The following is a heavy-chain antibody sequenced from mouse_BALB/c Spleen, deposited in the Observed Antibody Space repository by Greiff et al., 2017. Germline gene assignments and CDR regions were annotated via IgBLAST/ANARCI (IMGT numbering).Heavy chain of an antibody. Sequence: VQLQQSGPELVKPGASVRISCKASGYTFTSYYIHWVKQRPGQGLEWIGWIYPGNVNTKYNEKFKGKATLTADKSSSTAYMQLSSLTSEDSAVYFCARCLGDYAMDYWGQGTTLTVSS. V-gene: IGHV1S56*01. CDR3: ARCLGDYAMDY. CDR2: IYPGNVNT. J-gene: IGHJ4*01. CDR1: GYTFTSYY.